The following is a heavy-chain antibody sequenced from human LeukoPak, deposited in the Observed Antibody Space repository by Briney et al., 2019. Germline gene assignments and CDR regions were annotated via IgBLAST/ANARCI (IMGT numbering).Heavy chain of an antibody. D-gene: IGHD3-10*01. J-gene: IGHJ2*01. CDR2: ISGGGGRT. CDR1: GFTFSSNA. V-gene: IGHV3-23*01. Sequence: PGGSLRLSCAASGFTFSSNAMNWVRQAPGKGMEWVSPISGGGGRTNYANSVKGRFTVSRDNSKSTLYLQMNSLRAEDTAVYYCAKVRAYDDSGNPYWHFDLWGRGTLVTVSS. CDR3: AKVRAYDDSGNPYWHFDL.